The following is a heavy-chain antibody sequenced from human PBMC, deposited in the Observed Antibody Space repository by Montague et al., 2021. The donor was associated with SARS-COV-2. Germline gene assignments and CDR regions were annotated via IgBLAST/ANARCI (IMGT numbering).Heavy chain of an antibody. J-gene: IGHJ6*02. CDR3: ARDLIFGVVLPSRVGYGMDV. CDR1: GGSISSNNYC. Sequence: SETLSLTCAVSGGSISSNNYCWDWIRQPPGKGLEWIGEIYHSGNTNYNPSLKSRVTISVDKSKNKFSLKLSSVTAADTAVYYCARDLIFGVVLPSRVGYGMDVWGQGTTVTVSS. CDR2: IYHSGNT. V-gene: IGHV4-39*07. D-gene: IGHD3-3*01.